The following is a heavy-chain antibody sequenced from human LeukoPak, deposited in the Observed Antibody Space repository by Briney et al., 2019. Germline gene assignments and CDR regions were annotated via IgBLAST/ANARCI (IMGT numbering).Heavy chain of an antibody. J-gene: IGHJ5*02. Sequence: ASVKVSCKASGYTFTDYYMHWARQAPVQGLEWMGWMNPNSGNTGYAHKFQGRVTMTRNTSISTAYMELSSLRSEDTAVYYCAAADYGEFFDPWGQGTLVTVSS. CDR1: GYTFTDYY. D-gene: IGHD4-17*01. CDR2: MNPNSGNT. CDR3: AAADYGEFFDP. V-gene: IGHV1-8*02.